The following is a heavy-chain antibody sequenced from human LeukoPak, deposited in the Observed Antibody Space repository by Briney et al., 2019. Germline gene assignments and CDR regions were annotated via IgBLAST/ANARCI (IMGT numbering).Heavy chain of an antibody. D-gene: IGHD6-19*01. CDR2: IWYDGSNK. CDR1: GFTFTLYW. V-gene: IGHV3-33*08. Sequence: GGSLRLSCAASGFTFTLYWMSWVRQAPGKGLEGVAVIWYDGSNKYYADSVRGRFTISRDNSKNTLYLQMNSLRAEDTAVYYCARDHAPRGEWLVLGIGYWGQGTLVTVSS. CDR3: ARDHAPRGEWLVLGIGY. J-gene: IGHJ4*02.